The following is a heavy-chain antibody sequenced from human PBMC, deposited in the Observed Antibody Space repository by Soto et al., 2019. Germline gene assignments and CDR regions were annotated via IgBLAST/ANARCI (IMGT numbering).Heavy chain of an antibody. CDR3: ARARGYCSSTSCYYYYGMDV. V-gene: IGHV4-34*01. J-gene: IGHJ6*02. Sequence: ASETLSLTCAVYGGSFSGYYWSWIRQPPGKGLEWIGEINHSGSTNYNPSLKSRVTISVDTSKNQFSLKLSSVTAADTAVYYCARARGYCSSTSCYYYYGMDVWGQGTTVTVSS. CDR2: INHSGST. D-gene: IGHD2-2*01. CDR1: GGSFSGYY.